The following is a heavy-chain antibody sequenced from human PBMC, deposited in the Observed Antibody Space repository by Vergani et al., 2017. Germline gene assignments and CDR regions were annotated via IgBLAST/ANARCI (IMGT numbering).Heavy chain of an antibody. CDR1: GFSFSYYG. CDR3: ARELGSGSYYQQGNFDY. Sequence: QVQLVESGGDVVQPGRSLRLSCAASGFSFSYYGMHWVRQAPGKGLEWVAIIWYDGSNKYYADSVKGRFTISRDNSKNTLYLQMNSLRAEDTAVYYCARELGSGSYYQQGNFDYWGQGTLVTVSS. V-gene: IGHV3-33*08. J-gene: IGHJ4*02. D-gene: IGHD3-10*01. CDR2: IWYDGSNK.